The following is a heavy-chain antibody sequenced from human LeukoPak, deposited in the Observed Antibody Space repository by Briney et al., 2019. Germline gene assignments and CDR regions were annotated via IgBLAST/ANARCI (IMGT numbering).Heavy chain of an antibody. CDR2: ISAYNGNT. V-gene: IGHV1-18*01. CDR3: ARDRAPAPGENWFDP. J-gene: IGHJ5*02. Sequence: ASVKVSCKASGYTFTSYGISWVRQAHGQGLEWMGWISAYNGNTNYAQKLQGRVTMTTDTSTSTAYMELRSLRSDDTAVYYCARDRAPAPGENWFDPWGQGTLVTVSS. CDR1: GYTFTSYG. D-gene: IGHD3-16*01.